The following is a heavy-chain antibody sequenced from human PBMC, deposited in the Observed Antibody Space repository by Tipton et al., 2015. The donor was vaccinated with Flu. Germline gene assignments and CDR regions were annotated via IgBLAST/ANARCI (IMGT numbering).Heavy chain of an antibody. Sequence: GSLRLSCAASGFSFSSYWMDWVRQAPGKGLAWVSRINSDGNSTRYADSVKGRFTISRDNVKNTLFLQMNSLRADDTAVYYCAKLYSSGWFSVDYWGQGILVTVSS. J-gene: IGHJ4*02. V-gene: IGHV3-74*01. CDR2: INSDGNST. D-gene: IGHD6-19*01. CDR3: AKLYSSGWFSVDY. CDR1: GFSFSSYW.